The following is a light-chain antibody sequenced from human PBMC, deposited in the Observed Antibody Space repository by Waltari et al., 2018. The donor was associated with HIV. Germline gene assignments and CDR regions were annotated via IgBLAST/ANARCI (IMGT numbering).Light chain of an antibody. J-gene: IGLJ3*02. V-gene: IGLV1-40*01. CDR3: QSYDNSLSGSWV. CDR1: SSNIGAGYD. Sequence: QSVLTQPPSVSGAPGQRVTFSCTGSSSNIGAGYDVHWYQQLPGTAPKLLIYGNNNRPSGVPDRFSGSKSGTSASLAITGLQAEDEADYYCQSYDNSLSGSWVFGGGTKLTVL. CDR2: GNN.